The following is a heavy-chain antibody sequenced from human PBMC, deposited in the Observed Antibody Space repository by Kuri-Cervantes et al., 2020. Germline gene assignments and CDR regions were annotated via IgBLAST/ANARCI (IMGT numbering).Heavy chain of an antibody. J-gene: IGHJ6*02. V-gene: IGHV1-69*02. CDR3: ARSDYGDHLGYYGMDV. CDR2: IIPILGIA. CDR1: GGTFSSYT. D-gene: IGHD4-17*01. Sequence: SVKVSCKASGGTFSSYTISWVRQAPGQGLEWMGRIIPILGIANYAQKFQGRDTITADKSTSTAYMELSSLRSEDTAVYYCARSDYGDHLGYYGMDVWGQGTTVTVSS.